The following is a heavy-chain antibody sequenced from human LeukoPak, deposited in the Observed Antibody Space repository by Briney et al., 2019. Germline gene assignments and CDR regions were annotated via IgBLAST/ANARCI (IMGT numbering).Heavy chain of an antibody. Sequence: ASVKVSCKASGYTFTGYYMHWVRQAPGQVLGWMGWINPNSGGTNYAQKFQGRVTMTRDTSISTAYMELSRLRSDDTAVYYCAREYSSSPCFDYWGQGTLVTVSS. CDR2: INPNSGGT. CDR1: GYTFTGYY. J-gene: IGHJ4*02. D-gene: IGHD6-6*01. CDR3: AREYSSSPCFDY. V-gene: IGHV1-2*02.